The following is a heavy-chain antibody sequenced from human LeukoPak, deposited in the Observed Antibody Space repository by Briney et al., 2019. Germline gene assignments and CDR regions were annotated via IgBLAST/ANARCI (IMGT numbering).Heavy chain of an antibody. CDR2: SSWNSGSI. J-gene: IGHJ6*03. CDR1: GFTFDDYA. D-gene: IGHD6-13*01. CDR3: AKDATAVVGTVYMDV. V-gene: IGHV3-9*01. Sequence: PGGSLRLSCAASGFTFDDYAMHWVRQAPGKGLEWVSGSSWNSGSIGYADSVKGRFTISRDNAKNTLYLQMNSPIAEDTAVYYCAKDATAVVGTVYMDVWGKGTTVTISS.